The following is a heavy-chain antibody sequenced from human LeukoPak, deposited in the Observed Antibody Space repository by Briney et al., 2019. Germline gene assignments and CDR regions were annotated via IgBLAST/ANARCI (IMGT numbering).Heavy chain of an antibody. Sequence: ASVKVSCKASGGTFSSYAVSWVRQAPGQGLEWMGGIIPIFGTANYAQKFQGRVTITADESTSTAYMELSSLRSEDTAVYYRARVYGWYYYYMDVWGKGTTVTVSS. CDR2: IIPIFGTA. D-gene: IGHD6-19*01. CDR3: ARVYGWYYYYMDV. CDR1: GGTFSSYA. J-gene: IGHJ6*03. V-gene: IGHV1-69*13.